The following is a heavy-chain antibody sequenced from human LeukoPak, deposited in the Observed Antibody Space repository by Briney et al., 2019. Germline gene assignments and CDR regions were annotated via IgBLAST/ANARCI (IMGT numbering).Heavy chain of an antibody. Sequence: SQTLSLTCAISGDSVSSNSAAWSWIRQSPSRGLEWLGRTYYRSRWHNDYALYVRSRIIINPDTFKNQFSLQLNSVTPEDTAVYYCARDEGSSGVFDYWGQGTLVTVSS. D-gene: IGHD2-15*01. J-gene: IGHJ4*02. V-gene: IGHV6-1*01. CDR1: GDSVSSNSAA. CDR2: TYYRSRWHN. CDR3: ARDEGSSGVFDY.